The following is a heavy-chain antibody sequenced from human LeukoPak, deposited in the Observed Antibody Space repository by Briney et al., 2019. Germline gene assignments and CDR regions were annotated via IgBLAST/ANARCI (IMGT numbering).Heavy chain of an antibody. CDR1: GGSFSTSY. V-gene: IGHV4-59*01. CDR3: ARDLGYGDPFDY. Sequence: SETLSLTCTVSGGSFSTSYWSWIRQFPGKGLEWIGYIYYSGSTNYNPSLQSRVTISVDTSKNQFSLKLSSVTAADTAVYYCARDLGYGDPFDYWGQGTLVTVSS. J-gene: IGHJ4*02. CDR2: IYYSGST. D-gene: IGHD4-17*01.